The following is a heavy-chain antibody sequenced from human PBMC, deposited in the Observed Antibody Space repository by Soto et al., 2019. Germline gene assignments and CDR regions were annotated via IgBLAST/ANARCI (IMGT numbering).Heavy chain of an antibody. J-gene: IGHJ4*02. V-gene: IGHV3-30-3*01. Sequence: QVQLVESGGGVVQPGRSLRLSCAASGFTFSSYAMQWVRQAPGKGLEWLAVISYDGSNKYYADSVKGRFTISRDNSKNTLYLQINSLRAEDTALYYCASSKTGDYGYYWGQGTLVTVSS. CDR2: ISYDGSNK. CDR3: ASSKTGDYGYY. CDR1: GFTFSSYA. D-gene: IGHD4-17*01.